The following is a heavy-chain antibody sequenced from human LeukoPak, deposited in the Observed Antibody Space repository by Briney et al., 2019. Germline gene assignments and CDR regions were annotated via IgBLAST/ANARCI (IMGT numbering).Heavy chain of an antibody. J-gene: IGHJ6*03. CDR2: MNPNSGNT. D-gene: IGHD3-10*01. Sequence: ASVKVSCKASGYTFTSYDINWVRQATGQGLEWMGWMNPNSGNTGYAQKFQGRVTITRNTSISTAYMELSSLRSEDTAVYYCASGYYYGSGSYYRYYYYMDVWGKGTTVTISS. CDR1: GYTFTSYD. V-gene: IGHV1-8*03. CDR3: ASGYYYGSGSYYRYYYYMDV.